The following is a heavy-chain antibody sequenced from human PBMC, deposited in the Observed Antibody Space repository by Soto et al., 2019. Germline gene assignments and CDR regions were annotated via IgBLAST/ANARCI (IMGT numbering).Heavy chain of an antibody. CDR1: GDSISRIDYY. Sequence: SETLSLTCSVSGDSISRIDYYWTWIRQHPKKGLEWIGNIYFRGNTYYSPSLESRLTISVDTSKNQFSLKLTSVTAADTAVYYCAREGGSYDSGGYLIRGAFDIWGQGTMVTVSS. CDR2: IYFRGNT. CDR3: AREGGSYDSGGYLIRGAFDI. J-gene: IGHJ3*02. V-gene: IGHV4-31*03. D-gene: IGHD3-22*01.